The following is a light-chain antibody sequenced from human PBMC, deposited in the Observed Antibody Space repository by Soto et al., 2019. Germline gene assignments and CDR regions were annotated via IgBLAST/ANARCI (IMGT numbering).Light chain of an antibody. CDR1: SSDVGTYNF. Sequence: QSALTQPASVSGSPGQSITISCTGTSSDVGTYNFVSWYQQHPGKAPKLRIYEVSSRPSGVSNRFSGSKSGNTASLTISGLQAEDEADYYCSSYSSTSTPGVFGGGTKLTVL. V-gene: IGLV2-14*01. J-gene: IGLJ3*02. CDR3: SSYSSTSTPGV. CDR2: EVS.